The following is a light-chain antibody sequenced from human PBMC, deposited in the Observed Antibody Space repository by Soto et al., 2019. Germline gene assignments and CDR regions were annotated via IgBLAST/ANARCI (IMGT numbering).Light chain of an antibody. Sequence: EIVLPQSPGTLSLSPGERATLSCRASQSVSSSYLAWYQQKPGQAPRLLIYGASSRATGIPDRFSGSGSGTDFTLTISRLEPEEFAVYYSQQNGSSPQRTFGQGIKGEIK. CDR3: QQNGSSPQRT. V-gene: IGKV3-20*01. CDR2: GAS. CDR1: QSVSSSY. J-gene: IGKJ1*01.